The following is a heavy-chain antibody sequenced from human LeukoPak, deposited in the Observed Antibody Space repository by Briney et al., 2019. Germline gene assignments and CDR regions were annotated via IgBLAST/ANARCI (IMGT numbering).Heavy chain of an antibody. CDR2: IRHDGRNK. Sequence: GGSLRLSCAASGFTFSTYGMHWVRQAPGKGLEWVAFIRHDGRNKFYADSVKGRFTISRDNSRDTLYLQMNSLRAEDTAVYYCAGANDYGDYGGLDYWGQGTLVTVSS. J-gene: IGHJ4*02. D-gene: IGHD4-17*01. V-gene: IGHV3-30*02. CDR3: AGANDYGDYGGLDY. CDR1: GFTFSTYG.